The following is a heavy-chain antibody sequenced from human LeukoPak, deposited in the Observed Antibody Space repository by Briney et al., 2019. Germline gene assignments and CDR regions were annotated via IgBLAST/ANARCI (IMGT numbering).Heavy chain of an antibody. CDR2: INNDGRSA. V-gene: IGHV3-74*01. Sequence: GGSLRLSCAASGFTFSSYWMHWVRHGPGEGLVWVSRINNDGRSANYADPVKGRFTISRDNAKNTLYLQMNSLRAEDTAVYYCARDLRTPSDTNIAIDYWGQGTLVTVSS. CDR1: GFTFSSYW. D-gene: IGHD4-23*01. CDR3: ARDLRTPSDTNIAIDY. J-gene: IGHJ4*02.